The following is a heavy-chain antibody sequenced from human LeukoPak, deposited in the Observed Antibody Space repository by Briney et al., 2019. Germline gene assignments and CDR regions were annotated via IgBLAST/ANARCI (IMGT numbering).Heavy chain of an antibody. V-gene: IGHV1-46*03. CDR2: INPSGGST. D-gene: IGHD2-2*01. Sequence: GASVKVSCKASGYTFTSYYMHWVRQAPGQGLESMGIINPSGGSTSYAQKFQGRVTMTRDTSTSTVYMELSSLRSEDTAVYYCARADIVVVPAATLRYWGQGTLVTVSS. J-gene: IGHJ4*02. CDR1: GYTFTSYY. CDR3: ARADIVVVPAATLRY.